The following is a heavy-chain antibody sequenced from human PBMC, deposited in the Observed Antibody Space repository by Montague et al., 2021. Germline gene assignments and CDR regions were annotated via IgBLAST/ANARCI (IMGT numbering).Heavy chain of an antibody. CDR3: ARERDRYYYMDI. V-gene: IGHV4-38-2*02. Sequence: SETLSLTCTASRSLINSDYCWGWIRQPPGKGLEWMGGVSHGGRTYYNPSLKSRVTISVDTSNNHFSLKLSSVTAADTAMYYCARERDRYYYMDIWGKGTTITVSS. CDR1: RSLINSDYC. CDR2: VSHGGRT. J-gene: IGHJ6*03.